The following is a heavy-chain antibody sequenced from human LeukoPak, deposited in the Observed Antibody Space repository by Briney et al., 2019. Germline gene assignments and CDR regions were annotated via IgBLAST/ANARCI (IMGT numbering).Heavy chain of an antibody. J-gene: IGHJ4*02. CDR3: SRSLDD. V-gene: IGHV3-7*01. CDR2: IKYDGSEK. CDR1: GFGNDW. Sequence: PGGSLRLSCAASGFGNDWMDWVRQAPGKGLEWVANIKYDGSEKYYVDSVKGRFTISRDNAKKLVYLQMNSLRAEDTAVYYCSRSLDDWGQGTLVTVSS.